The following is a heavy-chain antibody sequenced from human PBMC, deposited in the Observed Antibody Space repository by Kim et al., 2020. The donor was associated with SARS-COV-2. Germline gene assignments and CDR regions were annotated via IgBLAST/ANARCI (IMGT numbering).Heavy chain of an antibody. Sequence: GGSLRLSCAASGFTFSSYSMNWVRQAPGKGLEWVSYISSSSSTIYYADSVKGRFTISRDNAKNSLYLQMNSLRAEDTAVYYCARGLSCSSSWYRDCYYYGMDVWGQGTTVTVSS. J-gene: IGHJ6*02. CDR1: GFTFSSYS. V-gene: IGHV3-48*04. CDR3: ARGLSCSSSWYRDCYYYGMDV. CDR2: ISSSSSTI. D-gene: IGHD6-13*01.